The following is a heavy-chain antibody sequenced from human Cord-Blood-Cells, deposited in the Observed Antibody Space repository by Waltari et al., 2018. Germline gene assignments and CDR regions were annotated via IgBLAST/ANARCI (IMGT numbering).Heavy chain of an antibody. CDR2: IYSGGST. Sequence: EVQLVESGGGLIQPGGSLRLSCPASGFTVSSHYMSWVRQAPGKGLEWVSVIYSGGSTYYADSVKGRFTISRDNSKNTLYLQMNSLRAEDTAVYYCARGFCSSTSCYAFDIWGQGTMVTVSS. D-gene: IGHD2-2*01. V-gene: IGHV3-53*01. J-gene: IGHJ3*02. CDR1: GFTVSSHY. CDR3: ARGFCSSTSCYAFDI.